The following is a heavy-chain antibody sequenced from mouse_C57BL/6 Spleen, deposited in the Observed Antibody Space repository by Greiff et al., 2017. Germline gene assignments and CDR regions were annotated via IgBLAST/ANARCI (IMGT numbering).Heavy chain of an antibody. CDR1: GYTFTDYE. CDR3: TRLLGYAMDY. J-gene: IGHJ4*01. V-gene: IGHV1-15*01. Sequence: VQLQQSGAELVRPGASVTLSCKASGYTFTDYEMHWVKQTPVHGLEWIGAIDPETGGTAYNQKFKGKAILTADKSSSTAYMELRRLTSEDSAVYYCTRLLGYAMDYWGQGTSVTVSS. CDR2: IDPETGGT. D-gene: IGHD3-1*01.